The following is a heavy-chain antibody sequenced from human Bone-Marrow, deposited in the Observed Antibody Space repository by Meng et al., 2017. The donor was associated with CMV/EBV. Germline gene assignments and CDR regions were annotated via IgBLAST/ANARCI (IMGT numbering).Heavy chain of an antibody. CDR2: ISVGGSTI. V-gene: IGHV3-48*03. Sequence: LKISCAASGFTFSSYEMNWVRQAPGKGLEWVSYISVGGSTIYYTDSVKGRFTISRDNAKNSLYLQMNSLRAEDTAVYYCARGAGYVFDPWGQGTLVTVYS. J-gene: IGHJ5*02. CDR1: GFTFSSYE. D-gene: IGHD3-16*01. CDR3: ARGAGYVFDP.